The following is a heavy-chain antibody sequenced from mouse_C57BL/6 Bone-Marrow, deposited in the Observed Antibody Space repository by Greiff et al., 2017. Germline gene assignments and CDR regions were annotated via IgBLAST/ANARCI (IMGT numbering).Heavy chain of an antibody. J-gene: IGHJ2*01. Sequence: EVKLQESGPVLVKPGASVKMSCKASGYTFTDYYMNWVKQSHGKSLEWIGVINPYNGGTSYNQKFKGKATLTVDKSSSTAYMELNSLTSEDSAVYYCAGPYDYFDYWGQGTTLTVSS. CDR3: AGPYDYFDY. CDR2: INPYNGGT. D-gene: IGHD6-5*01. V-gene: IGHV1-19*01. CDR1: GYTFTDYY.